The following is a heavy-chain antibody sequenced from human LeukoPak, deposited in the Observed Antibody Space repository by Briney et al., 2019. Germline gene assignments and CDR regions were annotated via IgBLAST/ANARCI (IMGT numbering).Heavy chain of an antibody. CDR3: ATRSPYGSEAAWLYYYYGMDV. Sequence: ASVKVSCKVSGYTLTELSMHWVRQAPGKGLEWMGGFDPEDGETIYAQKFQGRVTMTEDTSTDTAYMELSSLRSEDTAVYYCATRSPYGSEAAWLYYYYGMDVWGQGTTVTVSS. V-gene: IGHV1-24*01. J-gene: IGHJ6*02. CDR2: FDPEDGET. D-gene: IGHD3-10*01. CDR1: GYTLTELS.